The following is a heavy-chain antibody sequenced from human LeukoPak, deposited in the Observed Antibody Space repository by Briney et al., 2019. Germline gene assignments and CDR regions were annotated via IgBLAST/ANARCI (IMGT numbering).Heavy chain of an antibody. V-gene: IGHV1-2*02. CDR3: ARAGSGLRVSGWFDS. CDR1: GYTFTDYY. J-gene: IGHJ5*01. CDR2: INPNSGDT. Sequence: ASVKVSCKTSGYTFTDYYMHWVRQAPGQGLEWMGWINPNSGDTNYAQKFQGRVTMTRDTSISTAYMELSRLRSDDTAVYYCARAGSGLRVSGWFDSWGQGTLVTVSS. D-gene: IGHD3-16*01.